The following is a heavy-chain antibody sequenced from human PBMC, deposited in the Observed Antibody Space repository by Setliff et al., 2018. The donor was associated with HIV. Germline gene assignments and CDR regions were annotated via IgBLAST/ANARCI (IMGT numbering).Heavy chain of an antibody. D-gene: IGHD5-12*01. CDR1: GDTFNNYG. V-gene: IGHV1-69*05. J-gene: IGHJ3*01. CDR2: IIPIFKSA. Sequence: ASVKVSCKVSGDTFNNYGLNWVRQAPGQGLEWMGGIIPIFKSADYAQKFQGRVTITTDESASTAYMDLSSLKSEDTAIYYCARTSGDAYNYEGAFDVWGQGTLVTVSS. CDR3: ARTSGDAYNYEGAFDV.